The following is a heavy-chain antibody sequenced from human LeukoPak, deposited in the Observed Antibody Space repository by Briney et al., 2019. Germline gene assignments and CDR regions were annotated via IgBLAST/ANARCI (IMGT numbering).Heavy chain of an antibody. Sequence: ASVKVSCKASGYTFTGYYMHWVRQAPGQGLEWMGWINPNSGGTNYAQKFQGRVTMTRDTSISTAYMELSRLRSDDTAVYYCAGSKVGATPIDYWGQGTLVTVSS. J-gene: IGHJ4*02. CDR3: AGSKVGATPIDY. CDR1: GYTFTGYY. CDR2: INPNSGGT. D-gene: IGHD1-26*01. V-gene: IGHV1-2*02.